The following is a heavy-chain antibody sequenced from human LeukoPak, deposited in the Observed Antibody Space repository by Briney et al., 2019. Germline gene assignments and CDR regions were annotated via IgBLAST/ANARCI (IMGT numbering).Heavy chain of an antibody. D-gene: IGHD4-17*01. V-gene: IGHV3-23*01. CDR1: GFTFSSYG. Sequence: GGSLRLSCAASGFTFSSYGMSWVRQAPGKGLEWVSAISGSGDNTYYADSVKGRFTISRDNAKNSLYLQMNSLRAEDTAVYYCARDTGDPPYYYYYYMDVWGKGTTVTISS. CDR3: ARDTGDPPYYYYYYMDV. J-gene: IGHJ6*03. CDR2: ISGSGDNT.